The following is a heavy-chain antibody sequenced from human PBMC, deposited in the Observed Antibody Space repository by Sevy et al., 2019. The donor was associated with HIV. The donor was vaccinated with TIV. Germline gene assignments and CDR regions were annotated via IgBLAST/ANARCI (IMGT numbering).Heavy chain of an antibody. Sequence: ASVKVSCKASGESFIRDAINWVRQAPGQGLEWMGGVMPAFGTSNYAQKFHGRLTITADKTTSTAYMELHSLKSEDTAVYYCARGEIDRITLLQGVRSFYYTMDVWGQGTTVTVSS. V-gene: IGHV1-69*06. CDR2: VMPAFGTS. CDR3: ARGEIDRITLLQGVRSFYYTMDV. CDR1: GESFIRDA. J-gene: IGHJ6*02. D-gene: IGHD3-10*01.